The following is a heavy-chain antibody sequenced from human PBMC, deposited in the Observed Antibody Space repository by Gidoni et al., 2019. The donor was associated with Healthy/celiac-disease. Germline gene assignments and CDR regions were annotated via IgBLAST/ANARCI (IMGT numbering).Heavy chain of an antibody. V-gene: IGHV1-8*01. CDR3: ARPRRLTGDFDY. Sequence: VQLVQSGAEVKTPGASVKVSCKASGSTFTSYDINWVRQATGQGLEWMGWMNPNSGNTGYAQKFQGRVTMTRNTSISTAYMELSSLRSEDTAVYYCARPRRLTGDFDYWGQGTLVTVSS. CDR1: GSTFTSYD. CDR2: MNPNSGNT. J-gene: IGHJ4*02. D-gene: IGHD7-27*01.